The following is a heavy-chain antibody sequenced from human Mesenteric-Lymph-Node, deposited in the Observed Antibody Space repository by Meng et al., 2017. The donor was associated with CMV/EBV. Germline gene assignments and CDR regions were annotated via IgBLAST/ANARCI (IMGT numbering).Heavy chain of an antibody. CDR3: VRDRGNYYDNSGIFDY. J-gene: IGHJ4*02. V-gene: IGHV3-23*01. CDR1: GFTFSNYV. D-gene: IGHD3-22*01. CDR2: ITGSGLST. Sequence: GGSLRLSCAASGFTFSNYVMSWVRQAPGKGLEWVSTITGSGLSTYYADSVKGRFTISRDNGKNSLYLQMNSLRAEDTAVYYCVRDRGNYYDNSGIFDYWGQGTLVTVSS.